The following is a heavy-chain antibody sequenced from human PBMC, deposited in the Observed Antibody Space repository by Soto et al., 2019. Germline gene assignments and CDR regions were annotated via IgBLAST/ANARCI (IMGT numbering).Heavy chain of an antibody. CDR3: TRVEYYYDSRPFDY. D-gene: IGHD3-22*01. V-gene: IGHV3-49*03. CDR2: IRSKAYGGTT. Sequence: PGGSLRLSCTASGFTFGDYAMSWFRQAPGKGLEWVGFIRSKAYGGTTEYAASVKGRFTISRDDSKSIAYLQMNSLKTEDTAVYYCTRVEYYYDSRPFDYWGQGTLVTVSS. J-gene: IGHJ4*02. CDR1: GFTFGDYA.